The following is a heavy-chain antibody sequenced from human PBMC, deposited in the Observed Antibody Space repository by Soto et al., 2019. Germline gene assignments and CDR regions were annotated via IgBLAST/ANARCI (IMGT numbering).Heavy chain of an antibody. D-gene: IGHD3-10*01. V-gene: IGHV1-8*01. CDR3: ARGGLWFGEPPMDV. J-gene: IGHJ6*03. CDR2: MNPNSGKL. Sequence: QVQLVQSGAEVKKPGASVKVSCKASGYTFTSYAINWVRQAAGQGLEWMGWMNPNSGKLHYAQKFQGRVTMTRNTAKDTAYMELSSLTSEDTAVYFCARGGLWFGEPPMDVWGKGTTVTVSS. CDR1: GYTFTSYA.